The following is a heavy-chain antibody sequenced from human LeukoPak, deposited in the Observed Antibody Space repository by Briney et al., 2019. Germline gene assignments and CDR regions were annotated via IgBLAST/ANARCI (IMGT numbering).Heavy chain of an antibody. CDR1: GYSFTTYW. Sequence: PGESLKISCKGSGYSFTTYWIGWVRQMPGKGLEWTGIIYPGDSDTRYSPSFQGQVTISADKSISTAYLQWSSLKASDTAIYYCARGSIVGATRNYFDYWGQGTLVTVPS. CDR2: IYPGDSDT. J-gene: IGHJ4*02. V-gene: IGHV5-51*01. CDR3: ARGSIVGATRNYFDY. D-gene: IGHD1-26*01.